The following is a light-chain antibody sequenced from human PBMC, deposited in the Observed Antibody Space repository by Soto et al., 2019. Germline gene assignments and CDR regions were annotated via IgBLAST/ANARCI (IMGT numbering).Light chain of an antibody. Sequence: QAVLTQPPSVSAAPRQKVTISCSGSSSNIGNNYVSWYQHLPGTAPKLLIYYNNERPSGIPDRFSGSKSGTSATLGITGLQTGDEADYYCGAWDSSLSAEVFGGGTKLTVL. V-gene: IGLV1-51*01. CDR3: GAWDSSLSAEV. CDR2: YNN. CDR1: SSNIGNNY. J-gene: IGLJ3*02.